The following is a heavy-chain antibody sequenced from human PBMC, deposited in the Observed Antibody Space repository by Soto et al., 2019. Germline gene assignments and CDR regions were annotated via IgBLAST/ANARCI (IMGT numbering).Heavy chain of an antibody. V-gene: IGHV4-59*01. J-gene: IGHJ4*02. CDR3: ARWYGGSLDY. D-gene: IGHD4-17*01. CDR2: IYYSGST. Sequence: QVQLQESGPGLVKPSETLSLTCTVSGGSISSYYWSWIRQPPGKGLEWIGYIYYSGSTNYNPSLXSRVXIXVDTSKNQFSLKLSSVTAADTAVYYCARWYGGSLDYWGQGTLVTVSS. CDR1: GGSISSYY.